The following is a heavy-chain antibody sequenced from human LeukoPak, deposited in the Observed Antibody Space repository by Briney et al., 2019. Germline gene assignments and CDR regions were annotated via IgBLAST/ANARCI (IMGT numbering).Heavy chain of an antibody. CDR1: GFTFSGSA. D-gene: IGHD4-11*01. CDR2: IRSKANSYAT. J-gene: IGHJ4*02. Sequence: GGSLRLXCAASGFTFSGSAMHWVRQASGKELKWVGRIRSKANSYATAYAASVKGRFTISRDDSKNTAYLQMNSLKTEDTAVYYCTRPDSNYFFDYWGQGTLVTVSS. CDR3: TRPDSNYFFDY. V-gene: IGHV3-73*01.